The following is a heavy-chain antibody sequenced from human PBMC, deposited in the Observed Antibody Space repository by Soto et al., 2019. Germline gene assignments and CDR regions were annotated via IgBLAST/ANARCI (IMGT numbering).Heavy chain of an antibody. CDR3: AAVNGVEPHPRRPHHYYYGMGV. Sequence: QMQLVQAGPEAKKPGTSVKVSCKASGFTFTSSHVQEGRQPLGQRLPWIGWFVVGSGNTIIAQKFQERVTFTRDMSTSTAYMELSSLRSEDTAVYYCAAVNGVEPHPRRPHHYYYGMGVWGPGTTVNGSS. CDR2: FVVGSGNT. V-gene: IGHV1-58*01. CDR1: GFTFTSSH. D-gene: IGHD3-3*01. J-gene: IGHJ6*01.